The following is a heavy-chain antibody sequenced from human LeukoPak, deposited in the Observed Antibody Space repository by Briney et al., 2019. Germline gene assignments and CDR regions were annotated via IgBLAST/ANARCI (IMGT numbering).Heavy chain of an antibody. CDR3: ARAPAGWYGCDY. J-gene: IGHJ4*02. Sequence: PGGSLRLSCGASGFTFSSYLMHWVRQAPGKGLEWVSRIYSDGGTTTYADSVKGRFTISRDNAKNTLYLQMNSLRVEDTAVYYCARAPAGWYGCDYWGQGTLVTVSS. CDR2: IYSDGGTT. D-gene: IGHD6-19*01. CDR1: GFTFSSYL. V-gene: IGHV3-74*01.